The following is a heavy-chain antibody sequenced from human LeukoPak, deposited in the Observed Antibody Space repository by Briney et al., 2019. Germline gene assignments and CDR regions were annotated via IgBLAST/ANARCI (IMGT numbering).Heavy chain of an antibody. Sequence: PSETLSLTCNVSGDSFSTYSWSWIRQPPGKGLEWIGYIYYSGSTNYNPSLKSRVTISVDTSKNQFSLKLSSVTAADTAVYYCARAVLYYYGSGLGPWFDPWGQGTLVTVSS. CDR1: GDSFSTYS. D-gene: IGHD3-10*01. CDR2: IYYSGST. J-gene: IGHJ5*02. V-gene: IGHV4-59*01. CDR3: ARAVLYYYGSGLGPWFDP.